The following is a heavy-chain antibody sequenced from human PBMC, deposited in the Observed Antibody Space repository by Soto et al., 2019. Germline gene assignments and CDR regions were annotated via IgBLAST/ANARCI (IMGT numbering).Heavy chain of an antibody. CDR2: VNPNSGNT. CDR3: ARGRRANFAP. Sequence: ASVKVSCKTSGSTFTNYDIMWVRRVAGQGLEWMGWVNPNSGNTGYAQKFQDRVTMTRDRFISTAYMELRSLTYEDTAVYYCARGRRANFAPWGQGTLVTVSS. V-gene: IGHV1-8*01. J-gene: IGHJ5*02. D-gene: IGHD6-25*01. CDR1: GSTFTNYD.